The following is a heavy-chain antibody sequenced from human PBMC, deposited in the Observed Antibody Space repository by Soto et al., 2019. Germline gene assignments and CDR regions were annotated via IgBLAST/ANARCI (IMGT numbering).Heavy chain of an antibody. Sequence: GESLKISCKGSGYSFTSYWIGWVRQMPGKGLEWMGIIYPGDSDTRYSPSFQGQVTISADKSISTAYLQWSSLKASDTAMYYCASLYYDFWSGYGSYYFDYWGKGTLVTVSS. CDR1: GYSFTSYW. V-gene: IGHV5-51*01. J-gene: IGHJ4*02. CDR2: IYPGDSDT. CDR3: ASLYYDFWSGYGSYYFDY. D-gene: IGHD3-3*01.